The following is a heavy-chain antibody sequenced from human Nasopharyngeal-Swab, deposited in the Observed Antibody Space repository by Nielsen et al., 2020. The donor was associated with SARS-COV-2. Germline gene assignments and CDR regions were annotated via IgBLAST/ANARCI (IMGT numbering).Heavy chain of an antibody. CDR2: ISSSSSYT. CDR1: GFTFSDYY. CDR3: AREGHIVVPKAFDY. J-gene: IGHJ4*02. D-gene: IGHD2-21*01. Sequence: GESLKISCAASGFTFSDYYMSWIRQAPGKGLEWASYISSSSSYTNYADSVKGRFTISRDNAKNSLYLQMNSLRAEDTAVYYCAREGHIVVPKAFDYWGQGTLVTVSS. V-gene: IGHV3-11*05.